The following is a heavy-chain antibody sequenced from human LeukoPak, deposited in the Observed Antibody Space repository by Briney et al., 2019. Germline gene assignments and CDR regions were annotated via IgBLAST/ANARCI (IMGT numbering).Heavy chain of an antibody. Sequence: PGGSLRLSCAASGFTFSSYAMSWVRQVPGKGLEWLSYIGSSGSTIYYADSVKGRFTISRDNAKNSLYLQMNSLRAEDTAIYYCARENMYDSSDYYGWSGYYDHWGQGTLVTVSS. CDR1: GFTFSSYA. CDR2: IGSSGSTI. D-gene: IGHD3-22*01. CDR3: ARENMYDSSDYYGWSGYYDH. J-gene: IGHJ4*02. V-gene: IGHV3-48*03.